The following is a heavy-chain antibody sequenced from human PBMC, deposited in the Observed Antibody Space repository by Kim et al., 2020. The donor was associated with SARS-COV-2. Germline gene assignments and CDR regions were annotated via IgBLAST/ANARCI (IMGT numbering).Heavy chain of an antibody. CDR2: IYHSGST. CDR1: GGSISSSNW. J-gene: IGHJ6*02. Sequence: SETLSLTCAVSGGSISSSNWWSWVRQPPGKGLEWIGEIYHSGSTNYNPSLKSRVTISVDKSKNQFSLKLSSVTAADTAVYYCARAQTGYYTHYYYGMDVWGQGTTVTVSS. V-gene: IGHV4-4*02. CDR3: ARAQTGYYTHYYYGMDV. D-gene: IGHD3-9*01.